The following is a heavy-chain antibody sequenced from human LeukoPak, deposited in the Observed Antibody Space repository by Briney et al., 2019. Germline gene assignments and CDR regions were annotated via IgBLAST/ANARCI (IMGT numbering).Heavy chain of an antibody. CDR3: AAYSSGWVGGSFDY. V-gene: IGHV4-39*01. J-gene: IGHJ4*02. CDR2: IYYSGST. D-gene: IGHD6-19*01. Sequence: SETLSLTCTVSGRSISSSSYYWGWLRQPPGTGLEWFGSIYYSGSTYYNPSLKSRVTISVDTSKNQFSLKLSSVTAADTAVYYCAAYSSGWVGGSFDYWGQGTLVTVSS. CDR1: GRSISSSSYY.